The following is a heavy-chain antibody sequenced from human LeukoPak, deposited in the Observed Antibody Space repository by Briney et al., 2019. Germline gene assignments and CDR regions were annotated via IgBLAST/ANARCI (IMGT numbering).Heavy chain of an antibody. Sequence: GESPKTSCKGSRDTFKEYWNAWGRPLPGEGGEWRVMVGAADSAPSYRAPFQGQVTISANKSIPTADLQWTRLKASDTAMYYCARVYPAMIYYMDVWGKGTTVTVSS. CDR2: VGAADSAP. J-gene: IGHJ6*03. CDR1: RDTFKEYW. D-gene: IGHD5-18*01. CDR3: ARVYPAMIYYMDV. V-gene: IGHV5-51*01.